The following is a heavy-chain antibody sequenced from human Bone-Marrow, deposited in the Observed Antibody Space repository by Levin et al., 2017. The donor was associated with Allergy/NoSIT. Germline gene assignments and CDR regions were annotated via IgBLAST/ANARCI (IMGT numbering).Heavy chain of an antibody. D-gene: IGHD6-13*01. J-gene: IGHJ6*03. V-gene: IGHV4-59*08. CDR2: IYNSGNT. CDR3: ARHVAAAGTFHFYIDV. CDR1: GDSIKSYY. Sequence: PSETLSLTCTVSGDSIKSYYWSWIRQPPGKGLEWIGFIYNSGNTKYNPSLKSRASISEDRSKNQVSLKLRSVTAADTAVFYCARHVAAAGTFHFYIDVWGKGTAVTVSS.